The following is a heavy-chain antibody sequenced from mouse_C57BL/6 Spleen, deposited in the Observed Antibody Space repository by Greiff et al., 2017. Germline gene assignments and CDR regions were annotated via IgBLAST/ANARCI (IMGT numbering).Heavy chain of an antibody. CDR1: GYTFTSYW. CDR3: ARAGDDYDGAWLAY. Sequence: QVQLQQPGAELVKPGASVKLSCKASGYTFTSYWMHWVKQRPGQGLEWIGMIHPNSGSTTYNEQSKSKATLTVAKSSCTAYMQLSSLTSEDSAVEYCARAGDDYDGAWLAYWGQGTLVTVSA. D-gene: IGHD2-4*01. V-gene: IGHV1-64*01. CDR2: IHPNSGST. J-gene: IGHJ3*01.